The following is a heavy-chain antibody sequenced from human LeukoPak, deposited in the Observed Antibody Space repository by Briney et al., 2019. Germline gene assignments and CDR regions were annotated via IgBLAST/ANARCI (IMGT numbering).Heavy chain of an antibody. Sequence: GGSLRLSCAASGFTFSSYAMSWVRQAPGKGLEWVSAISGSGGSTYYADSVKGRFTISRDNSKNTLYLQMNSQRAEDTAVYYCAKGNSGSYYSHSDYWGQGTLVTVSS. CDR1: GFTFSSYA. V-gene: IGHV3-23*01. CDR2: ISGSGGST. D-gene: IGHD1-26*01. J-gene: IGHJ4*02. CDR3: AKGNSGSYYSHSDY.